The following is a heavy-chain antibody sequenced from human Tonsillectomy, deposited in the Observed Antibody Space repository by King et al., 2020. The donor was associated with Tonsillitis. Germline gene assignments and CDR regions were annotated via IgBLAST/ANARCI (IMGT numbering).Heavy chain of an antibody. J-gene: IGHJ3*02. CDR3: ARSYYDSSESDAFDI. Sequence: QLVESGAEVKKTGSSVKVSCTASGYTFTYRYLHWVRQAPGQALEWMGWITPFNGNTNYAQKFQDRVTITRDRSMSTAYMELSSLRSEDTAMYYCARSYYDSSESDAFDIWGQGTMVTVSS. V-gene: IGHV1-45*02. CDR1: GYTFTYRY. D-gene: IGHD3-22*01. CDR2: ITPFNGNT.